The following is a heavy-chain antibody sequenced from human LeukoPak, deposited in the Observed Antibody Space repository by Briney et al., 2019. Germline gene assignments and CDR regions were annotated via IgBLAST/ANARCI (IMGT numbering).Heavy chain of an antibody. D-gene: IGHD6-13*01. CDR2: IYTSGST. J-gene: IGHJ6*03. CDR1: GGSISSYY. CDR3: ARHGVSSIAAAGRYYYYYYYMDV. V-gene: IGHV4-4*09. Sequence: PSETLSLTCTVSGGSISSYYWSWIRQPPGKGLEWIGYIYTSGSTNYNPSLKSRVSISVDTSKNQFSLKLSSVTAADTAVYYCARHGVSSIAAAGRYYYYYYYMDVWGKGTTVTVSS.